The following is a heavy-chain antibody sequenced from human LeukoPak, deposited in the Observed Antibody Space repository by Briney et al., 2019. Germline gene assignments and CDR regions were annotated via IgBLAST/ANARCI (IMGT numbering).Heavy chain of an antibody. CDR2: ISGSGGST. CDR3: AKDPSYSSSSDYFDY. J-gene: IGHJ4*02. CDR1: GFTFSSYG. V-gene: IGHV3-23*01. D-gene: IGHD6-6*01. Sequence: PGGSLRLSCAASGFTFSSYGMSWVRQAPGKGLELVSAISGSGGSTNYADSVKGRFAISRDNSKNTLYLQMNSLRAEDTAVYYCAKDPSYSSSSDYFDYWGQGTLVTVSS.